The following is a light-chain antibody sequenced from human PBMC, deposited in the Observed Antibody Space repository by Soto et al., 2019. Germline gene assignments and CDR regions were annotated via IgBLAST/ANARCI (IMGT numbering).Light chain of an antibody. CDR1: QSVRSN. V-gene: IGKV3-15*01. Sequence: EIVMTQSPATLSVSPGERVTLSCRASQSVRSNLAWYQQKPGQVPRVLIYGASTRAIGIPDSFSGSGSGTEFTLTIRSLQSEDFAFYYWQHYNPLWVFGGGTKVEIK. CDR2: GAS. J-gene: IGKJ4*01. CDR3: QHYNPLWV.